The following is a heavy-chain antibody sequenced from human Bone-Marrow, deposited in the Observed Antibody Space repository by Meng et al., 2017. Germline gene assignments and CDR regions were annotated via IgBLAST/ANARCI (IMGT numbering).Heavy chain of an antibody. V-gene: IGHV4-34*01. J-gene: IGHJ4*02. CDR2: INHSGST. CDR3: ARLAYDSSGYWFDY. Sequence: WGGGLVKPSETLSLTCAVYGGSFSGYYWSWIRQPPGKGLEWIGEINHSGSTNYNPSLKSRVTISVDTSKNQFSLKLSSVTAADTAVYYCARLAYDSSGYWFDYWGQGTLVTVSS. CDR1: GGSFSGYY. D-gene: IGHD3-22*01.